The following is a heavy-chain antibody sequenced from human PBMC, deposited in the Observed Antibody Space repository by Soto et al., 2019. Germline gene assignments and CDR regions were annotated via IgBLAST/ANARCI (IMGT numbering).Heavy chain of an antibody. CDR3: ARRFSQFGGPLAS. CDR2: INPSDTST. V-gene: IGHV1-46*01. J-gene: IGHJ5*02. CDR1: GYMFTNYY. D-gene: IGHD3-16*01. Sequence: ASVKVSCKTSGYMFTNYYIHWVRQAPGQGLEWMGVINPSDTSTTYAQNFQGGVTMTRDTSTSTVYMDLSSLTSDDTAVYYCARRFSQFGGPLASWGQGTWVPVSS.